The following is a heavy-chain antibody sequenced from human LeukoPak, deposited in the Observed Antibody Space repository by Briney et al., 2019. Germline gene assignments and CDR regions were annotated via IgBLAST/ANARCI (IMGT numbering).Heavy chain of an antibody. D-gene: IGHD1-26*01. Sequence: GGSLRLSCAASGFTFSDYYMSWIRQAPGKGLEWVSYISSSSSYKNYADSVKGRFTNSRDNAKNSLYLQMNSLRAEDTAVYYCARVVSGSYTPFDYWGQGTLVTVSS. CDR2: ISSSSSYK. J-gene: IGHJ4*02. V-gene: IGHV3-11*03. CDR1: GFTFSDYY. CDR3: ARVVSGSYTPFDY.